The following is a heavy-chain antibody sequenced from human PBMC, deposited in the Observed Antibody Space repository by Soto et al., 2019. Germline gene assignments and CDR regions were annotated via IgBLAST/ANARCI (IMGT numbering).Heavy chain of an antibody. Sequence: SETLSLTCTVSGGSISSYYWSWIRQPPGKGLEWIGYIYYSGSTNYNPSLKSRVTISVDTSRNQFSLKLSSVTAADTAVYYCARGNYLWYFDYWGQGTLVTVPQ. V-gene: IGHV4-59*01. J-gene: IGHJ4*02. CDR3: ARGNYLWYFDY. CDR2: IYYSGST. D-gene: IGHD1-7*01. CDR1: GGSISSYY.